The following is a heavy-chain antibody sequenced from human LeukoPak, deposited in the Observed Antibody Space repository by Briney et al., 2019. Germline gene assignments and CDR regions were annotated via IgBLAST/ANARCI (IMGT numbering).Heavy chain of an antibody. CDR2: IYPGDSDT. D-gene: IGHD3-22*01. J-gene: IGHJ5*02. Sequence: GESLKISCKGSGYSFTSYWIGWVRQMPGKGLEWMGIIYPGDSDTRYSPSFQGQVTISADKSISTAYLQWSSLEASDTAMYYCARKYYYDSSGYYEDSFWFDPWGQGTLVTVSS. CDR3: ARKYYYDSSGYYEDSFWFDP. V-gene: IGHV5-51*01. CDR1: GYSFTSYW.